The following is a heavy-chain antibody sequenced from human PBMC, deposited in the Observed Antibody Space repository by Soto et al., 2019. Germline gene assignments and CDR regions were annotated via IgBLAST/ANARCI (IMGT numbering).Heavy chain of an antibody. Sequence: LRLSCAASGFTFSNYAMSWVRQAPGKGPEWVSGISSSGYSTYYADSVKGRFTISRDHSKNTLSLQMNSLRAEDTAVYYCTKDESYQLLYPIDYWGQGTLVTVSS. J-gene: IGHJ4*02. CDR2: ISSSGYST. V-gene: IGHV3-23*01. CDR3: TKDESYQLLYPIDY. CDR1: GFTFSNYA. D-gene: IGHD2-2*02.